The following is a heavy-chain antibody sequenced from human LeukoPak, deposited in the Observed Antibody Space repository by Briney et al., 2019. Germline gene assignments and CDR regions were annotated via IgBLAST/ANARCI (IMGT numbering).Heavy chain of an antibody. Sequence: SETVSLTCAVSGTSITNYHWTWIRQPPGRGLEWVGYLFSSGTTNYPPSLKCRVTISLDTSKSQFSLKLTSVTATDSAVYYCARGHLGLQDWAQGTLVTVSS. CDR1: GTSITNYH. J-gene: IGHJ4*02. CDR2: LFSSGTT. V-gene: IGHV4-59*01. CDR3: ARGHLGLQD.